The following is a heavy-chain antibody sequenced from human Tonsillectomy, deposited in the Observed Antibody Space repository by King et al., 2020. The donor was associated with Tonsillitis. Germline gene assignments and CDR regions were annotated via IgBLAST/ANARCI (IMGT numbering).Heavy chain of an antibody. J-gene: IGHJ3*02. Sequence: VQPVESGGGLVKPGGSLRLSCAASGLTFSDYYMSWIRQAPGKGLEWVSYISSRSTYTNYADSVKGRFTISRDNAKNSVYQQMNSLRADDTAVYYCATSGGYCSSTSCYLGAFDIWGQGTMVTVSS. CDR1: GLTFSDYY. CDR3: ATSGGYCSSTSCYLGAFDI. V-gene: IGHV3-11*05. D-gene: IGHD2-2*01. CDR2: ISSRSTYT.